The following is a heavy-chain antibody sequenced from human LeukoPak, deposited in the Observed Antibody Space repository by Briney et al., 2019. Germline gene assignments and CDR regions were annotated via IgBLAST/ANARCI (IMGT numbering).Heavy chain of an antibody. V-gene: IGHV3-23*01. CDR2: ISGSGGTT. D-gene: IGHD3-22*01. J-gene: IGHJ4*02. Sequence: GGSLRLSCTASGVTFSTYAMSWVRQAPGKGLQWVSAISGSGGTTYYADSVKGRLIISRDNSKNTLSLQMNSLRAEDAAMYYCARVSSSGYIDSWGQGTLVTVSS. CDR1: GVTFSTYA. CDR3: ARVSSSGYIDS.